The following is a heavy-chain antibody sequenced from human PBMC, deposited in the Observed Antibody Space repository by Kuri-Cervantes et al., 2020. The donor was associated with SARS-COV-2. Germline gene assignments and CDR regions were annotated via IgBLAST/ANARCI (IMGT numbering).Heavy chain of an antibody. CDR3: ARDKYGSGSYYPY. Sequence: GGSLRLSCTASGFIFSDYYMTWIRQAPGKGLEWVSSISSSSSYIYYADSMKGRFTISRDNAKNSLYLQMNSLRAEDTAVYYCARDKYGSGSYYPYWGQGTLVTVSS. CDR1: GFIFSDYY. J-gene: IGHJ4*02. D-gene: IGHD3-10*01. CDR2: ISSSSSYI. V-gene: IGHV3-11*06.